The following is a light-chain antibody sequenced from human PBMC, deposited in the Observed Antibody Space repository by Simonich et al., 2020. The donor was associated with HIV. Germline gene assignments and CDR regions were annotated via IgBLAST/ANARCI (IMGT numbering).Light chain of an antibody. J-gene: IGKJ2*01. V-gene: IGKV1-NL1*01. CDR1: QGISSY. CDR2: AAS. CDR3: QQYYSTPRT. Sequence: DIQLTQSPSFLSASVGDRVTITCRASQGISSYLAWYQQKPGKAPKVLLYAASRLESGVPSRFSGSGSGTDYTLTISSLQPEDFATYYCQQYYSTPRTFGQGTKLEIK.